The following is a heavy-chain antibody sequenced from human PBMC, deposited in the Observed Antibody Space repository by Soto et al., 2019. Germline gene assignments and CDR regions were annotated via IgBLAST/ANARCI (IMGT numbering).Heavy chain of an antibody. V-gene: IGHV4-30-2*01. CDR3: ASIPDL. CDR2: TYHSGST. Sequence: TRSLTCAVSGGSIRSGGYSWSWIRQPPANGXKWIGXTYHSGSTYYXXYLNSRVTTSVERYKHPFSLKPSSVNAADTAVYYCASIPDLWGKGTLVTVSS. CDR1: GGSIRSGGYS. J-gene: IGHJ5*02.